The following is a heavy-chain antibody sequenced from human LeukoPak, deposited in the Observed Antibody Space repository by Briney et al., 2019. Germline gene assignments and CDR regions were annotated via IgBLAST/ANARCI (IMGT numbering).Heavy chain of an antibody. CDR2: IYSSGSA. CDR3: ARGAANIYYYYLDV. CDR1: GGSIRNSY. V-gene: IGHV4-4*07. J-gene: IGHJ6*03. Sequence: SETLSLTCTVSGGSIRNSYWSWIRQPAGKGLEWIGRIYSSGSAGYNPSLKSRVTMSVHPSKNQFSLRLDSVTAADTAVYYCARGAANIYYYYLDVWGNGTTVTVSS. D-gene: IGHD2-15*01.